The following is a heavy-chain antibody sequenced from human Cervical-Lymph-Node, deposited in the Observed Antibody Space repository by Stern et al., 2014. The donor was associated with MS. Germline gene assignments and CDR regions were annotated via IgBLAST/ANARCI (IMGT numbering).Heavy chain of an antibody. CDR2: INHSASP. J-gene: IGHJ2*01. CDR3: ARAMRYFDL. Sequence: QVQLQEWGAGLLKPSETLSLTCAVYGGSFSGYYWSWIRQPPGKGLEWIGEINHSASPNYNPPLKSRVTISVDTSKTHFSLKLSSVTAADTAVYYCARAMRYFDLWGRGTLVTVSS. V-gene: IGHV4-34*01. CDR1: GGSFSGYY.